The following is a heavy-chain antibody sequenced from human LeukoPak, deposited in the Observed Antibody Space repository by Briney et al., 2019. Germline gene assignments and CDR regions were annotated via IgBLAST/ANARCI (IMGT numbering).Heavy chain of an antibody. CDR3: ARGPALSDYSSPGVDY. CDR2: MNPNSGNT. D-gene: IGHD4-11*01. V-gene: IGHV1-8*01. Sequence: ASVKVSCKASGYTFTSYDINWVRQATGQGLEWMGWMNPNSGNTGYAQKFQGRVTMTRNTSISTAYMELSSLTSEDTAVYYCARGPALSDYSSPGVDYWGQGTLVTVSS. CDR1: GYTFTSYD. J-gene: IGHJ4*02.